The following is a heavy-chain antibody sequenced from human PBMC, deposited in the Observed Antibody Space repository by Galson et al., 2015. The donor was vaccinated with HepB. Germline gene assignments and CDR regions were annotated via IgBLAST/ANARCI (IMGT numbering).Heavy chain of an antibody. CDR1: GFTFSSYG. D-gene: IGHD3-22*01. CDR3: AKATTMIVVDFDY. J-gene: IGHJ4*02. Sequence: SLRLSCAASGFTFSSYGMSWVRQAPGKGLEWVTGISGSGVSTYNADSVKGRFTIPRDKSKNTLYLRMNSLRDEDTAIYYCAKATTMIVVDFDYWGPGTLVTVSS. V-gene: IGHV3-23*01. CDR2: ISGSGVST.